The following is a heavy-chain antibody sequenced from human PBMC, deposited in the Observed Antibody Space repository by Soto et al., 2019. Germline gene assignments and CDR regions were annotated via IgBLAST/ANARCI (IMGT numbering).Heavy chain of an antibody. V-gene: IGHV4-59*08. D-gene: IGHD3-16*01. J-gene: IGHJ6*03. CDR1: GGSISSYY. CDR2: IYYSGST. Sequence: SETLSLTCTVSGGSISSYYWSWIRQPPGKGLEWIGYIYYSGSTNYNPSLKSRVTISVDTSKNQFSLKLSSVTAADTAVYYCASGLRARYYMDVWGKGTTVTVSS. CDR3: ASGLRARYYMDV.